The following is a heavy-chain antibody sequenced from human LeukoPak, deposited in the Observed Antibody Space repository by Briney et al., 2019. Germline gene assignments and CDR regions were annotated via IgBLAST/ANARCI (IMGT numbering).Heavy chain of an antibody. Sequence: GGSLRLSCAASGFTFSGYAMHWVRQAPGKGLEWVAVIPYDGSNKYYADSVKGRFTISRDNSKNTLYLQMNSLRAEDTAVYYCARFGTDYSHFDYWGQGTLVTVSS. CDR2: IPYDGSNK. D-gene: IGHD4-11*01. CDR1: GFTFSGYA. CDR3: ARFGTDYSHFDY. V-gene: IGHV3-30-3*01. J-gene: IGHJ4*02.